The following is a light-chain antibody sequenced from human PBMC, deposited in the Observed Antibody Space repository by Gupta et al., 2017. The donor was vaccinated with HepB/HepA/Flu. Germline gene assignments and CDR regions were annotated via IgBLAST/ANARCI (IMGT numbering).Light chain of an antibody. J-gene: IGKJ4*01. V-gene: IGKV3-20*01. CDR2: GAS. Sequence: EIVLTQSPGTLSLSPGERATLSCRASQSVSYTYLAWYQQKPGQAPRLLIFGASSRLTGIPDRFSGSGSWADFTLTIIRLEPEDSAVYYCQHYGNSVSLTFGGGTKVEI. CDR1: QSVSYTY. CDR3: QHYGNSVSLT.